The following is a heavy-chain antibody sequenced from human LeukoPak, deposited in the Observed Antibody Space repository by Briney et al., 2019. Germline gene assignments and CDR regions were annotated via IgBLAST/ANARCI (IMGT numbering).Heavy chain of an antibody. CDR1: GGSISSYY. V-gene: IGHV4-59*01. CDR3: AGLEGRYSTGMYYYFDY. J-gene: IGHJ4*02. D-gene: IGHD2-8*01. CDR2: ISYSGST. Sequence: SETLSLTCTVSGGSISSYYWSWIRQPPGKGLEWIGFISYSGSTNYNPSLKNRVSISVDTSKNQFSLKLSSVTAADTAMYFCAGLEGRYSTGMYYYFDYWGQGTLVTVSS.